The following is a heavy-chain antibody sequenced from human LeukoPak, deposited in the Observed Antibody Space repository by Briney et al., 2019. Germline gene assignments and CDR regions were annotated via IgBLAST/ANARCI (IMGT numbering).Heavy chain of an antibody. V-gene: IGHV3-48*03. J-gene: IGHJ4*02. Sequence: GGSLRLSCAASGFIFSNFDMNWVRQAPGKGPDWVSYISRSGDTIYYADSVRGRFTISRDNAKNSLHLQMTSLRAEDTAVYYCVRGQTYSYETSDFWGDKPFDYWGQETLVTVSS. CDR1: GFIFSNFD. CDR2: ISRSGDTI. D-gene: IGHD3-22*01. CDR3: VRGQTYSYETSDFWGDKPFDY.